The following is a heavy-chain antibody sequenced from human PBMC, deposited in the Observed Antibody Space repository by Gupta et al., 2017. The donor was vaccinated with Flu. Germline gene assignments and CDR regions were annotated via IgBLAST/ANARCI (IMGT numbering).Heavy chain of an antibody. D-gene: IGHD3-3*01. V-gene: IGHV4-4*07. CDR2: INMSGMS. CDR1: YC. CDR3: ARGGFRHEYYYYGMDV. J-gene: IGHJ6*02. Sequence: YCWNWIRQPAGKGLGWSGHINMSGMSNSSTARKRRGTMAVDKYTNQGSLTLSSVTVAATDAYYCARGGFRHEYYYYGMDVWGQGTTVTVSS.